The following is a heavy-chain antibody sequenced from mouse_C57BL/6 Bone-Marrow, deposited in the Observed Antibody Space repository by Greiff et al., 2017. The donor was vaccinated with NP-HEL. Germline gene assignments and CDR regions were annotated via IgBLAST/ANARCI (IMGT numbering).Heavy chain of an antibody. CDR1: GFTFSSYG. J-gene: IGHJ3*01. V-gene: IGHV5-6*01. CDR2: ISSGGSYT. CDR3: ASPYDYDVAWFAY. D-gene: IGHD2-4*01. Sequence: EVKLMESGGDLVKPGGSLKLSCAASGFTFSSYGMSWVRQTPDKRLEWVATISSGGSYTYYPDSVKGRFTLSTVTAQTTLYLQMSSLKCEDTTMYYCASPYDYDVAWFAYWGQGTLVTVSA.